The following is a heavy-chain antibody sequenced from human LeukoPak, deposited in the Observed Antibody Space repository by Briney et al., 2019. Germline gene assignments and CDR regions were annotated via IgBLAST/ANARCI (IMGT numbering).Heavy chain of an antibody. J-gene: IGHJ4*02. CDR1: GGSFSGYY. V-gene: IGHV4-34*01. CDR2: INHSGST. D-gene: IGHD4-11*01. Sequence: SETLSLTCAVCGGSFSGYYWSWIRQPPGKGLEWIGEINHSGSTNYTPSLKSRVTISVDTSKNQFSLKLSSVTAADTAVYYCARFRFAVTLDYWGQGTLVTVSS. CDR3: ARFRFAVTLDY.